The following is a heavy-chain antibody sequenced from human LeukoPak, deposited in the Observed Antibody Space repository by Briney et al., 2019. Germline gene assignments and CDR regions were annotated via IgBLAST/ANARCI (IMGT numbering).Heavy chain of an antibody. V-gene: IGHV1-69*01. CDR1: GGTFSSYA. CDR3: ATSWGGYQLLYIFDY. D-gene: IGHD2-2*02. Sequence: ASVKVSCKASGGTFSSYAISWVRQAPGQGLEWMGGIIPIFGTANYAQKFQGRVTITADESTSTAYMELSSLRSEDTAVYYCATSWGGYQLLYIFDYWGQGTLVTVSS. J-gene: IGHJ4*02. CDR2: IIPIFGTA.